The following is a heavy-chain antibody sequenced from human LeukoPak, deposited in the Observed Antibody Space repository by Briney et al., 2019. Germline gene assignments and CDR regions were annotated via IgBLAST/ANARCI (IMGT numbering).Heavy chain of an antibody. D-gene: IGHD6-19*01. CDR3: ATGGGIAVAHA. CDR2: IYYSGTT. J-gene: IGHJ4*02. Sequence: SETLSLTCTVSGGSISSSGNYWVWIRQPPGKGLEWIASIYYSGTTYYNPSLKSRVTTFVDTSDKQFSLKLSSVTAADTAAYYCATGGGIAVAHAWGQGIVVTVSS. V-gene: IGHV4-39*01. CDR1: GGSISSSGNY.